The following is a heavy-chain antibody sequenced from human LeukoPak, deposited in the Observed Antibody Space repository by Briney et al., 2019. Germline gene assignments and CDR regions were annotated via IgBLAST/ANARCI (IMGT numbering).Heavy chain of an antibody. CDR3: ARVGGQRYYDFWSGSYYFDY. Sequence: GGSLRLSCAASGFPFSSYSMNWVRQAPGKGLEWVSSISSSSSYIYYADSVKGRFTISRDNAKNSLYLQMNSLRAEDTAVYYCARVGGQRYYDFWSGSYYFDYWGQGTLVTVSS. CDR1: GFPFSSYS. J-gene: IGHJ4*02. D-gene: IGHD3-3*01. CDR2: ISSSSSYI. V-gene: IGHV3-21*01.